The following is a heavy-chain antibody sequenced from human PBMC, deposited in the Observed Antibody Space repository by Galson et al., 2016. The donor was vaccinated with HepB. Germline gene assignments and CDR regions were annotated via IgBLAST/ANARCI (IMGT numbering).Heavy chain of an antibody. CDR2: IHYSGST. CDR1: GGSISRSAYY. J-gene: IGHJ4*02. V-gene: IGHV4-39*01. CDR3: AIHSGVSSVTYQGIDY. Sequence: SETLSLSCTVSGGSISRSAYYWGWIRQPPGKGLEWIGSIHYSGSTSYYASLKSRVTISVDTSKNQFSLNLRSVTAADTAVYYCAIHSGVSSVTYQGIDYWGQGTLVTVSS. D-gene: IGHD1-26*01.